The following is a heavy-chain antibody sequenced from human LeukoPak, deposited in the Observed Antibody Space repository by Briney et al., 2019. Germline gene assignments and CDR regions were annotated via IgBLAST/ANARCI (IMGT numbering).Heavy chain of an antibody. V-gene: IGHV4-34*01. J-gene: IGHJ6*02. CDR2: INHSGST. D-gene: IGHD2-15*01. Sequence: SETLSLTCVVYGGSFSGYYWSRIRQPPGKGLEWIGEINHSGSTNYNPSLKSRVTISVDTSKNQFSLKLSSVTAADTAVYYCARVKALRGVVHRLYYYGMDVWGQGTTVTVSS. CDR3: ARVKALRGVVHRLYYYGMDV. CDR1: GGSFSGYY.